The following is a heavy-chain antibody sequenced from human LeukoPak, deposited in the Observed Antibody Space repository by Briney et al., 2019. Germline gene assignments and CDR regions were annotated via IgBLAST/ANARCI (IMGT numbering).Heavy chain of an antibody. CDR1: GGTFSSYA. Sequence: SVKVSCKASGGTFSSYAISWVRQAPGQGLEWMGRIIPILGIANYAQKFQGRVTITADKSTSTAYMELSSLRSEDTAVYYCARDPQRFVDSSSWDTYYYYYGMDVWGQGTTVTVSS. CDR2: IIPILGIA. V-gene: IGHV1-69*04. D-gene: IGHD6-13*01. J-gene: IGHJ6*02. CDR3: ARDPQRFVDSSSWDTYYYYYGMDV.